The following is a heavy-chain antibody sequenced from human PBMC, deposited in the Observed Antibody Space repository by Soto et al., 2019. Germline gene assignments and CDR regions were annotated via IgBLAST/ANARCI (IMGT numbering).Heavy chain of an antibody. J-gene: IGHJ6*02. V-gene: IGHV3-48*02. Sequence: GGSLRLSCAASGFTFSSYSMNWVRQAPGKGLEWVSYISSSSSTIYYADSVKGRFTISRDNAKNSLYLQMNSLRDEDTAVYYCAREGADYDFWSGYSAGSGMDVWGQGTTVTVSS. D-gene: IGHD3-3*01. CDR2: ISSSSSTI. CDR3: AREGADYDFWSGYSAGSGMDV. CDR1: GFTFSSYS.